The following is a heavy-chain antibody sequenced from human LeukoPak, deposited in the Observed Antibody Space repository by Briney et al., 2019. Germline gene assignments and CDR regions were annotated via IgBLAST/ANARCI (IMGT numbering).Heavy chain of an antibody. Sequence: ASVKVSRKASGYNFNDYYLHWVRPAPGQGLEWMGWINPKKGGTYYAEKFLGRVTMTRETSITTVYMELSRLRSDDTAIYYCATDITALDYWGQGTLVTVSS. CDR1: GYNFNDYY. CDR3: ATDITALDY. CDR2: INPKKGGT. D-gene: IGHD3-10*01. V-gene: IGHV1-2*02. J-gene: IGHJ4*02.